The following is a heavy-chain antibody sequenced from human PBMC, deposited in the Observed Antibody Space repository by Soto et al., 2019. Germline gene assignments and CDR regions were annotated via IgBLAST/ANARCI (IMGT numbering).Heavy chain of an antibody. V-gene: IGHV4-30-2*03. CDR3: ARHGMDYYDSSGYYYSPYYFDY. D-gene: IGHD3-22*01. CDR1: GGSISSGGYS. Sequence: SETLSLTCAVSGGSISSGGYSWSWIRQPPGKGLEWIGYIYHSGSTYYNPSLKSRVTISVDTSKNQFSLKLSSVTAADTAVYYCARHGMDYYDSSGYYYSPYYFDYWGQGTLVTVS. J-gene: IGHJ4*02. CDR2: IYHSGST.